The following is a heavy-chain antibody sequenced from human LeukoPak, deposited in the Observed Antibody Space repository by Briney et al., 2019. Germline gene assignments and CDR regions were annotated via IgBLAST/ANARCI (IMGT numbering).Heavy chain of an antibody. D-gene: IGHD2-15*01. CDR2: ISYDGSNK. V-gene: IGHV3-30*04. CDR1: GFTFRSYA. Sequence: PGGSLRLSCAASGFTFRSYAMHWVRRAPGKGLEWVAVISYDGSNKYYADSVKGRFTISRDNSKNTLFLQMNSLRLEDTAVYYCARVSCSGGSCQSYYYYYYGMDVWGQGTTVTVSS. CDR3: ARVSCSGGSCQSYYYYYYGMDV. J-gene: IGHJ6*02.